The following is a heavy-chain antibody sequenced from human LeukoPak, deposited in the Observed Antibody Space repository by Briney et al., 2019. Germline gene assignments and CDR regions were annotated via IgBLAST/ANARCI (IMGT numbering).Heavy chain of an antibody. CDR3: ARDDYYDSSAYRENPFDV. V-gene: IGHV1-69*01. CDR2: IIPILGTT. J-gene: IGHJ3*01. CDR1: GDTFSSYA. Sequence: SVKVSCKASGDTFSSYAISWLRQAPGQGLELMGGIIPILGTTNYAQKFQGRVTITADESTSPLYMELRSLRSEDTAIYYCARDDYYDSSAYRENPFDVWGQGTMVTVSS. D-gene: IGHD3-22*01.